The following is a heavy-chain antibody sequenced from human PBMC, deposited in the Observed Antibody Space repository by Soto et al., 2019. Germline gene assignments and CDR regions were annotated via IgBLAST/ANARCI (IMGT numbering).Heavy chain of an antibody. CDR2: INPNSDGT. CDR1: GYTFTRYY. Sequence: ASVKVSCKASGYTFTRYYIHWVRQAPGQGLEWMGWINPNSDGTNYAQKFQGWVTMTRDTSISTAYMELSRLRSDDTAVYYCAKDAVVVVXATRDLNWFDPWGQGTLVTVSS. V-gene: IGHV1-2*04. D-gene: IGHD2-15*01. J-gene: IGHJ5*02. CDR3: AKDAVVVVXATRDLNWFDP.